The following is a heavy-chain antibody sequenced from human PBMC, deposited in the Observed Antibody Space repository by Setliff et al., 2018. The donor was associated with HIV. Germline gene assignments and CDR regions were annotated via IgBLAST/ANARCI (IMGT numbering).Heavy chain of an antibody. CDR2: IYYSGST. V-gene: IGHV4-39*01. Sequence: NPSETLSLTCTVSGGSISSSSYYWGWIRQPPGKGLEWIGSIYYSGSTYYNPSLKSRVTISVDTSKNQFSLKLSSVTAADTAVYYCARHNTGCSYGYDYYYYYMDVWGKGTTVTVSS. D-gene: IGHD5-18*01. CDR3: ARHNTGCSYGYDYYYYYMDV. CDR1: GGSISSSSYY. J-gene: IGHJ6*03.